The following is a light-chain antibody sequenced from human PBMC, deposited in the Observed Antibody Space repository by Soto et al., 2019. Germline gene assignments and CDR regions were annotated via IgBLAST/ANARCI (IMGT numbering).Light chain of an antibody. J-gene: IGKJ2*01. CDR1: QSVASN. V-gene: IGKV3-15*01. CDR3: QQYHNWPPQYT. Sequence: EIVMTQSPASLSVSPGDGATLSCRASQSVASNVAWYQQKPGQGPRLLIHGASTRAVCVPARFSGSGSGTDFTLTISSLQSEDFAVYYCQQYHNWPPQYTFVQGTKLQIK. CDR2: GAS.